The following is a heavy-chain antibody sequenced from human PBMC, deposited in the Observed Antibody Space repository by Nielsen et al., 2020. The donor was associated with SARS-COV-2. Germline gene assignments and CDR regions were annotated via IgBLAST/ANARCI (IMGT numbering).Heavy chain of an antibody. CDR3: AKGNAMIVVGMTFDY. D-gene: IGHD3-22*01. J-gene: IGHJ4*02. CDR1: GFSFSSYA. CDR2: ITASGDYT. Sequence: GESLKISCAASGFSFSSYAMAWVRQAPGKGLEWVSTITASGDYTYYADSVKGRFTISRDISQNTLYLQMNSLRAEDTAVYYCAKGNAMIVVGMTFDYWGQGTLVTVSS. V-gene: IGHV3-23*01.